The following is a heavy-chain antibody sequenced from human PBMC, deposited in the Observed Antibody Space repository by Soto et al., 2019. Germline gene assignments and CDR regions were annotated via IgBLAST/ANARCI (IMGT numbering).Heavy chain of an antibody. J-gene: IGHJ4*02. Sequence: EVQLLESGGGLVQPGGSLRLSCAASGFTFSNSAMSWVRQVPGKGLEWVSAISASGGSTYYADSVKGRFTISRDNSKNTLYLQMNSLRAEDTAVYYCAKVMKDSSRYNWNDAADYWGQGTLVTVSS. CDR1: GFTFSNSA. CDR3: AKVMKDSSRYNWNDAADY. CDR2: ISASGGST. V-gene: IGHV3-23*01. D-gene: IGHD1-20*01.